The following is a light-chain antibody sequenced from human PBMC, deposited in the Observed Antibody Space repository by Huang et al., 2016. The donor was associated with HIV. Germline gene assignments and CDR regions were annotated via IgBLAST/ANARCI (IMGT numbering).Light chain of an antibody. CDR1: QLFLYSSNNETY. J-gene: IGKJ4*01. CDR3: QQYYSTPT. Sequence: DIVMTQSPDSLAVALGERVTINCKSSQLFLYSSNNETYLACCQQRASQPPRLLIHGASARESGVPERFSGSGSETDFTLTISGLQAEDVAVYYCQQYYSTPTFGGGTKVEI. V-gene: IGKV4-1*01. CDR2: GAS.